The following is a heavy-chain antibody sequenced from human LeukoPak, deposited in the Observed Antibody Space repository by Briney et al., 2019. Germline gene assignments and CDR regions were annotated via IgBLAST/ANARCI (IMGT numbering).Heavy chain of an antibody. CDR3: AGGYCSSTSCHRYFDY. J-gene: IGHJ4*02. V-gene: IGHV4-59*12. CDR2: IYYSGST. CDR1: GGSISSYY. D-gene: IGHD2-2*03. Sequence: KPSETLSLTCTVPGGSISSYYWSCIRQPPGKGLEWIGYIYYSGSTNYNPSLKSRVTISVDTSKNQFSLKLSSVTAADTAVYYCAGGYCSSTSCHRYFDYWGQGTLVTVSS.